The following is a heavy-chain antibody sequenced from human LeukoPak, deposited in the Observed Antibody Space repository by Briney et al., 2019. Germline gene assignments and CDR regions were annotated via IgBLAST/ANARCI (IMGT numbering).Heavy chain of an antibody. CDR2: IIPVLDIT. CDR1: GGTFTNYA. Sequence: ASVKVSCKPSGGTFTNYAFSWVRQAPGQGLEWMGRIIPVLDITNYAQKFQDRLTVVADTSTGTVYMELAGLRSEDTAVYYCARDPISEGGYGLGGPYYFDFWGQGTLVTVSS. J-gene: IGHJ4*02. CDR3: ARDPISEGGYGLGGPYYFDF. V-gene: IGHV1-69*04. D-gene: IGHD5-12*01.